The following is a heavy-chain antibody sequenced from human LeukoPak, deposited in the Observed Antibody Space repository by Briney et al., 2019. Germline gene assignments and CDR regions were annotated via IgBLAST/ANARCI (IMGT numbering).Heavy chain of an antibody. J-gene: IGHJ4*02. V-gene: IGHV4-59*12. Sequence: SETLSLTCTVSGGSISSYYWSWIRQPPGKGLEWIGYIYYSGSTNYNPSLKSRVTISVDTSKNQFSLKLSSVTAADTAVYYCARGYKQWLALYYFDYWGQGTLVTVSS. CDR2: IYYSGST. CDR1: GGSISSYY. D-gene: IGHD6-19*01. CDR3: ARGYKQWLALYYFDY.